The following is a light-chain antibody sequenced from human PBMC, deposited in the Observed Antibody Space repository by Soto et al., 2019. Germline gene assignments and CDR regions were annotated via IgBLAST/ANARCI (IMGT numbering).Light chain of an antibody. CDR2: KAS. Sequence: DIQMTQSPSTLSGSVGDRVTITCRASQTISSWLAWYQQKPGKAPKLLIYKASTLKSGVPSRFSGSGSGTEFTLTISSLQPEDSATYYCQQTHAVPLTFGQGTRLEIK. CDR3: QQTHAVPLT. V-gene: IGKV1-5*03. CDR1: QTISSW. J-gene: IGKJ5*01.